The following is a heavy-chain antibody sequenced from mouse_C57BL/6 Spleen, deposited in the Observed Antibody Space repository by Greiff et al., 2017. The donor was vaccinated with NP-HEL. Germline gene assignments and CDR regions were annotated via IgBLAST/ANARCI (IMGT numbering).Heavy chain of an antibody. CDR2: IYPGDGDT. CDR1: GYAFSSYW. Sequence: VQGVESGAELVKPGASVKISCKASGYAFSSYWMNWVKQRPGKGLEWIGQIYPGDGDTNYKGKFKGTATLTADKSSSTAYMQLSSLTSEYSAVYFCAREDTVVAPYAMDYWGQGTSVTVSS. V-gene: IGHV1-80*01. J-gene: IGHJ4*01. D-gene: IGHD1-1*01. CDR3: AREDTVVAPYAMDY.